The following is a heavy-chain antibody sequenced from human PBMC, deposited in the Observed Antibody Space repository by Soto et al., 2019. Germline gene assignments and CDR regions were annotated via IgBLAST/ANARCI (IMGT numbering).Heavy chain of an antibody. D-gene: IGHD2-15*01. Sequence: SETLSLTCTVSGGSISSSSYYWGWIRQPPGKGLEWIGSIYYSGSTYYNPSLKSRVTISVDTSKNQFSLKLSSVTAADTAVYYCARLSVVAATPHTNWFDPWGQGTLVTVSS. V-gene: IGHV4-39*01. CDR1: GGSISSSSYY. CDR2: IYYSGST. CDR3: ARLSVVAATPHTNWFDP. J-gene: IGHJ5*02.